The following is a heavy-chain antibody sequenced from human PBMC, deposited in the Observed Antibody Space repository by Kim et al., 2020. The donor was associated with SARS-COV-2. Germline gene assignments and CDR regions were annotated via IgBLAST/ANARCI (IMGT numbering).Heavy chain of an antibody. V-gene: IGHV3-7*01. CDR2: IKQDGSEK. J-gene: IGHJ6*02. D-gene: IGHD2-2*01. CDR1: GFTFSSYW. Sequence: GGSLRLSCAASGFTFSSYWMSWVRQAPGKGLEWVANIKQDGSEKYYVDSVKGRFTISRDNAKNSLYLQMNSLRAEDTAVYYCARDDCSSTSCYASDYYYYGMDVWGQGTTVTVSS. CDR3: ARDDCSSTSCYASDYYYYGMDV.